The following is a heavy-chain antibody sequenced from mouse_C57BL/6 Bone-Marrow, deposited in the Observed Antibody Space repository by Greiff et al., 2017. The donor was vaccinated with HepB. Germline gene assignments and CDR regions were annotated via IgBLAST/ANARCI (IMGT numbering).Heavy chain of an antibody. CDR1: GYTFTSYG. CDR2: IYPRSGNT. J-gene: IGHJ1*03. V-gene: IGHV1-81*01. Sequence: VQLQHSGAELARPGASVKLSCKASGYTFTSYGISWVKQRTGQGLEWIGEIYPRSGNTYYNEKFKGKATLTADKSSSTAYMELRSLTSEDSAVYFCADYYGSSYWWYFDVWGTGTTVTVSS. D-gene: IGHD1-1*01. CDR3: ADYYGSSYWWYFDV.